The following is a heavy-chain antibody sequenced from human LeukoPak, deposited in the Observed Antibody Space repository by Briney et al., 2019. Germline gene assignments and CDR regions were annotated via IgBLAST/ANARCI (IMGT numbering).Heavy chain of an antibody. V-gene: IGHV3-48*04. J-gene: IGHJ4*02. CDR2: ISSSSSTI. Sequence: GGSLRLSCAASGFTFSSYSMNWVRQAPGKGLEWVSYISSSSSTIYYADSVKGRFTISRDNAKNSLYLQMNSPRAEDTAVYYCAREDGIAARQGPDYWGQGTLVTVSS. D-gene: IGHD6-6*01. CDR3: AREDGIAARQGPDY. CDR1: GFTFSSYS.